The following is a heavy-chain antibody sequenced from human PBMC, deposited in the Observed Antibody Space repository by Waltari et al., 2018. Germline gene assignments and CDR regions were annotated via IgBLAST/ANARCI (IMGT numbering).Heavy chain of an antibody. D-gene: IGHD3-10*01. Sequence: QMQLVQSGPEVKKPGTSVQFSCKASGFTFPSSAMQWVRQARGQRLEWIGWIVVGSGNTNYAQKFQERVTITRDMSTSTAYMELSSLRSEDTAVYYCAAGRELLYYYGMDVWGQGTTVTVSS. CDR3: AAGRELLYYYGMDV. CDR2: IVVGSGNT. CDR1: GFTFPSSA. V-gene: IGHV1-58*02. J-gene: IGHJ6*02.